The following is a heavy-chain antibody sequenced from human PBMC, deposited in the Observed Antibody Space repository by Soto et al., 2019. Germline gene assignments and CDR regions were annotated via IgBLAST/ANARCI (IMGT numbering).Heavy chain of an antibody. V-gene: IGHV4-4*07. Sequence: SETLSLTCTVSGGSISSYYWSWIRQPAGKGLEWIGRIYTSGSTNYNPSLKSRVTMSVDTSKNQFSLKLSSVTAADTAVYYCARGQGGIFGVVSYYYGMDVWGQGTTVTLSS. CDR1: GGSISSYY. CDR3: ARGQGGIFGVVSYYYGMDV. CDR2: IYTSGST. J-gene: IGHJ6*02. D-gene: IGHD3-3*01.